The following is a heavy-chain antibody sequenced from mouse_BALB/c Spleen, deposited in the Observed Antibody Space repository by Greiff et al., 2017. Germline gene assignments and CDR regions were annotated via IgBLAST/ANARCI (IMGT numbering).Heavy chain of an antibody. Sequence: VKLQQSGAELVRPGVSVKISCKGSGYTFTDYAMHWVKQSHAKSLEWIGVISTYYGDASYNQKFKGKATMTVDKSSSTAYMELARLTSEDSAIYYCARRVRTGYYAMDYWGQGTSVTVSS. D-gene: IGHD2-2*01. J-gene: IGHJ4*01. CDR1: GYTFTDYA. CDR3: ARRVRTGYYAMDY. V-gene: IGHV1S137*01. CDR2: ISTYYGDA.